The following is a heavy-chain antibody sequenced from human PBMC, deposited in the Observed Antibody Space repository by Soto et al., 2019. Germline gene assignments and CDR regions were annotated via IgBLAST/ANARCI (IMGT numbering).Heavy chain of an antibody. D-gene: IGHD3-10*01. Sequence: GGSLRLSCAASGFTFSSYGMHWVRQAPGKGLEWVAVIWYDGSNKYYADSVKGRFTISRDNSKNMLYLQMNSLRAEDTAVYYCARARAVTGYFDYWGQGTLVTVSS. V-gene: IGHV3-33*01. CDR1: GFTFSSYG. CDR3: ARARAVTGYFDY. CDR2: IWYDGSNK. J-gene: IGHJ4*02.